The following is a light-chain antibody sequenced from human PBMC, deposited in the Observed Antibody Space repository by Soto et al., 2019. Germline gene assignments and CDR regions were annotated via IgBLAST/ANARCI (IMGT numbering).Light chain of an antibody. CDR2: GAS. CDR3: QQYGGSPLYT. V-gene: IGKV3-20*01. J-gene: IGKJ2*01. CDR1: QSVSSSD. Sequence: EIVLTQSPGTLSLSPGDRATLSCRASQSVSSSDLAWYQQKPGQAPRLLIYGASTRATGIPDRFSGSGSGTDFTLTISRLEPEHFAVYYCQQYGGSPLYTFGQGTKLEIK.